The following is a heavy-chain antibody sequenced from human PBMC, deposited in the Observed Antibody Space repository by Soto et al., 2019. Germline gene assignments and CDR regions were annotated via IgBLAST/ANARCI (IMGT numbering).Heavy chain of an antibody. CDR3: ARGTMAYYFGY. CDR1: EFNFTNFW. J-gene: IGHJ4*02. V-gene: IGHV5-51*01. CDR2: IYPGDSDT. D-gene: IGHD1-7*01. Sequence: PGESMKISCKASEFNFTNFWIGWVRKMPGKGLEWMGIIYPGDSDTRYSPSFQGQVTISADKSVSTAYLQWSNLKASDTAMYYCARGTMAYYFGYWGQGALVTVS.